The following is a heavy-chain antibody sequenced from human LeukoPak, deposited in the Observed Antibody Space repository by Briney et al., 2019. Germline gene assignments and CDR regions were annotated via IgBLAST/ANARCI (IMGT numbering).Heavy chain of an antibody. Sequence: GGSLRLSCAASGFTFSSYEMNWVRQAPGKGLEWVSYISSSGSTIYYADSVKGRFTISGDNAKNSLYLQMNSLRAEDTAVYYCARVRGGEAGFDYWGQGTLVTVSS. CDR3: ARVRGGEAGFDY. J-gene: IGHJ4*02. CDR2: ISSSGSTI. D-gene: IGHD3-10*01. CDR1: GFTFSSYE. V-gene: IGHV3-48*03.